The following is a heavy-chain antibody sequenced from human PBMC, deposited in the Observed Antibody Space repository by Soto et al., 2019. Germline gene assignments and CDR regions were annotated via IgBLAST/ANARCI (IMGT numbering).Heavy chain of an antibody. Sequence: SLRLSCAASGFTFSSYGMHWVRQAPGKGLEWVAVIWYDGSNKYYADSVKGRFTISRDNSKNTLYLQMNSLRAEDTAVYYCARAQRGYSYGFHPGFDYWGQGTLVTVSS. CDR3: ARAQRGYSYGFHPGFDY. J-gene: IGHJ4*02. D-gene: IGHD5-18*01. CDR1: GFTFSSYG. CDR2: IWYDGSNK. V-gene: IGHV3-33*01.